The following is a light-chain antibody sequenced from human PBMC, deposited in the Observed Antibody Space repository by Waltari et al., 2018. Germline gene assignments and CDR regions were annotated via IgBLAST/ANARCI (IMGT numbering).Light chain of an antibody. CDR3: QEFYSAAYT. CDR1: QSVLLSSNNKSY. J-gene: IGKJ2*01. CDR2: WAS. V-gene: IGKV4-1*01. Sequence: DIVMTQSPDSLAVSLGERATINCKSSQSVLLSSNNKSYLAWYQRKAGQPPKLLIYWASTRESGVPDRFSGSGSVTDFTLTISSLQAEDVAVYYCQEFYSAAYTFGQGTKLEIK.